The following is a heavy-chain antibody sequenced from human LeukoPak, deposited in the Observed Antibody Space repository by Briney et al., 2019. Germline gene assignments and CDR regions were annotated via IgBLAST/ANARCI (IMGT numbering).Heavy chain of an antibody. D-gene: IGHD3-3*01. Sequence: GGSLRLSCTASGFTFSIYSMNWVRQAPGKGLEWVSSISSSSSYIYYADSVKGRFTISRDNAKNSLYLQMNSLRAEDTAVYYCARGNYDFWSGYYDSKYFDYWGQGTLVTVSS. CDR2: ISSSSSYI. CDR1: GFTFSIYS. CDR3: ARGNYDFWSGYYDSKYFDY. J-gene: IGHJ4*02. V-gene: IGHV3-21*01.